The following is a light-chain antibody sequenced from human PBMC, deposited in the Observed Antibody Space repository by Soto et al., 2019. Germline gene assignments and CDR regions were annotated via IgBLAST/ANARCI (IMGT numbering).Light chain of an antibody. CDR2: EVR. CDR1: SSDVGGYNH. CDR3: SSYASSSSYA. V-gene: IGLV2-14*01. Sequence: QSALTQPASVSGSPGQSITISCTGTSSDVGGYNHVSWYQQHPGKAPNLIIFEVRNRPSGVSDRFSASKSGNTASLTISGLQTEDEAVYYCSSYASSSSYAFGTGTKLTVL. J-gene: IGLJ1*01.